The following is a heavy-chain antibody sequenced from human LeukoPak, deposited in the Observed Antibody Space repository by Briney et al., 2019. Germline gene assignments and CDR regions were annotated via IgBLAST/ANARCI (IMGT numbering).Heavy chain of an antibody. V-gene: IGHV4-59*12. CDR3: TRNRGGSYQGDAFDI. CDR2: IYYSGST. D-gene: IGHD1-26*01. CDR1: GGSISSYY. J-gene: IGHJ3*02. Sequence: SETLSLTCTASGGSISSYYWSWIRQPPGKGLEWIGYIYYSGSTNYNPSLKSRVTISVDTSKNQFSLRLSSVTAADTAVYYCTRNRGGSYQGDAFDIWGQGTMVTVSS.